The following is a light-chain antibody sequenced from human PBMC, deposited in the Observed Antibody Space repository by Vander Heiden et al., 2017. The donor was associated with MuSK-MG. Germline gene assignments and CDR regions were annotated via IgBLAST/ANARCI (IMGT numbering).Light chain of an antibody. Sequence: DIQMTQSPSSLSASIGDRVTITCRASQRISVYLNWYQQKPGKAPKVLIYATSSLQRGVPSRFSGSGTETDFTLTISSLQAEDFATYYCQQSYSTPYTFGPGTKVEI. J-gene: IGKJ1*01. CDR2: ATS. V-gene: IGKV1-39*01. CDR1: QRISVY. CDR3: QQSYSTPYT.